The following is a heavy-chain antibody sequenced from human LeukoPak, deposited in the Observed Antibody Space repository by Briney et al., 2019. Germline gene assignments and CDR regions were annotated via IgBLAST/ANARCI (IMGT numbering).Heavy chain of an antibody. J-gene: IGHJ4*02. V-gene: IGHV3-23*01. Sequence: GGSLRLSCADSGFTFYNYAMTWVRQAPGKGLEWFSGISDNGGSTYHAVSVRGRFTISRDNSKNTLYLQMNSLIAEDTAVYYCARLGSGSLRPYHFDHWGQGSLVTVSS. CDR3: ARLGSGSLRPYHFDH. D-gene: IGHD3-10*01. CDR2: ISDNGGST. CDR1: GFTFYNYA.